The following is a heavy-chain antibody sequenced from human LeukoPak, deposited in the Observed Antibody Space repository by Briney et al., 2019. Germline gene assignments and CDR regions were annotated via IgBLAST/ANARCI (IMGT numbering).Heavy chain of an antibody. D-gene: IGHD2-2*01. V-gene: IGHV6-1*01. CDR1: GDSVSSNSAA. CDR3: AREVIVVVPAGMDY. Sequence: SQTLSLTCAISGDSVSSNSAAWNWIRQSPSRGLEWLGRTYYRSKWCNDYAVSVKSRITFSSDTSKNQFSLHLDSVTPEDTAMYYCAREVIVVVPAGMDYWGQGTLVTVSS. CDR2: TYYRSKWCN. J-gene: IGHJ4*02.